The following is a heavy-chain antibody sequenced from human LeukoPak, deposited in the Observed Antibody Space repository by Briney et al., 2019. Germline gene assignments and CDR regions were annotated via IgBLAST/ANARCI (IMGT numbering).Heavy chain of an antibody. D-gene: IGHD1-1*01. CDR3: ARDWKTNSFDY. Sequence: GGSLRLSCAASGITFNNYAMGWVRQAPRKGPEWVSSISISGGTTYYADSVKGRFTISRDNSKNTLYLQMDSLRAEDTAIYYCARDWKTNSFDYWGQGTLVTVSS. CDR1: GITFNNYA. J-gene: IGHJ4*02. CDR2: ISISGGTT. V-gene: IGHV3-23*01.